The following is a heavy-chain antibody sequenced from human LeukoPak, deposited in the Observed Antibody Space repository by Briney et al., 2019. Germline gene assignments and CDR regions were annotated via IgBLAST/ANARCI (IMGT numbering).Heavy chain of an antibody. V-gene: IGHV3-11*04. CDR3: AELGITMIGGV. D-gene: IGHD3-10*02. J-gene: IGHJ6*04. Sequence: GGSLRLSCAASGFTFSDNYMTWVRQAPGKGLEWLSYISGNGGVIQYADSVKGRFTISRDNAKNSLCLQMNSLRAEDTAVYYCAELGITMIGGVWGKGTTVTISS. CDR1: GFTFSDNY. CDR2: ISGNGGVI.